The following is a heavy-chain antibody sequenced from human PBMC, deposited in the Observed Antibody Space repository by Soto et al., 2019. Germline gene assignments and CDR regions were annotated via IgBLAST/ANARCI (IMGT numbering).Heavy chain of an antibody. D-gene: IGHD5-18*01. Sequence: QVQLVESGGGVVQPGRSLRLSCAASGFTFSTYGMHWVRQAPGKGLEWVAVISYDGSNKYYADSVKGRFTISRDNSKNTLYQQMSSLRAEDTAVYYCAKGFSYSVIDYWGQGTLVNVSS. CDR3: AKGFSYSVIDY. CDR1: GFTFSTYG. V-gene: IGHV3-30*18. CDR2: ISYDGSNK. J-gene: IGHJ4*02.